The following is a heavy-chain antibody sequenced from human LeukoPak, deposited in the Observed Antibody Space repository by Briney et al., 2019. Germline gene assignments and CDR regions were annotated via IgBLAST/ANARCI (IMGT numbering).Heavy chain of an antibody. CDR1: GYSFTSYY. J-gene: IGHJ4*02. D-gene: IGHD3-22*01. CDR2: INPSGGST. V-gene: IGHV1-46*01. CDR3: ARNLIYYDTSGSDALDY. Sequence: ASVKVSCKACGYSFTSYYMHWVRQVPGQGLEWMGIINPSGGSTTYAQKFQGRVTMTRDTSTSTVYMELSSLRSEDTAVYYCARNLIYYDTSGSDALDYWGQGTLVTVSS.